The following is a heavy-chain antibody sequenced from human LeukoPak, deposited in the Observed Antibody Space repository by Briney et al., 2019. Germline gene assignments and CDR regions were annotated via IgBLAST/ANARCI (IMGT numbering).Heavy chain of an antibody. D-gene: IGHD3-3*01. J-gene: IGHJ4*02. Sequence: GGSLRLSCTASGFTFGDYAMSWVRQAPGKGPEWVGFIRRKANGGTTECAASVKGRFTISRDDSKSIAYLQMNSLKTEDTAVYYCTSGLYYDSWSDLFDYWGQGTLVTVSS. CDR3: TSGLYYDSWSDLFDY. CDR1: GFTFGDYA. V-gene: IGHV3-49*04. CDR2: IRRKANGGTT.